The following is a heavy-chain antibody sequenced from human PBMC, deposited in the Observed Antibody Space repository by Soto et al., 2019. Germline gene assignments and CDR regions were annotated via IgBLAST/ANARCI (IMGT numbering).Heavy chain of an antibody. J-gene: IGHJ6*03. Sequence: PSETLSLTCAVYGGSFSGYYWSLIRQPPGKGLEWIGDINHSGSTNYNPSLKSRVTISVDTSKNQFSLKLSSVTAADTAVYYCARGRRGELSAYYYYYMDVWGKGTTVT. V-gene: IGHV4-34*01. CDR3: ARGRRGELSAYYYYYMDV. CDR1: GGSFSGYY. D-gene: IGHD3-16*02. CDR2: INHSGST.